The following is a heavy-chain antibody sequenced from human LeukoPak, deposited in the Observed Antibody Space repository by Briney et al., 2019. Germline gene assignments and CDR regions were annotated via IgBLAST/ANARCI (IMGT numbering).Heavy chain of an antibody. D-gene: IGHD2-21*02. J-gene: IGHJ4*02. CDR1: GGSISTYY. CDR2: IHYSGST. CDR3: LGDCYSGNLYDY. V-gene: IGHV4-59*01. Sequence: SETLSLTCTVSGGSISTYYWSWIRQPPGKGLEWIGYIHYSGSTNYNPSLKRRVTISADASKNQFSLKLASVTAADTAVYYCLGDCYSGNLYDYWGQGTLVTVSS.